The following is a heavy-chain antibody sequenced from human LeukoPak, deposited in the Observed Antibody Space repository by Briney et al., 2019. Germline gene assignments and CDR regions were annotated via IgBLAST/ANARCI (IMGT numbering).Heavy chain of an antibody. CDR1: GGSISSGGYY. J-gene: IGHJ3*02. D-gene: IGHD3-22*01. CDR2: IYYSGST. CDR3: ARGHFWYYYDSSGYPDI. Sequence: SQTLSLTCTVSGGSISSGGYYWSWIRQHPGKGLEWIGYIYYSGSTNYNPSLKSRVTISVDTSKNQFSLKLSSVTAADTAVYYCARGHFWYYYDSSGYPDIWGQGTMVTVSS. V-gene: IGHV4-31*03.